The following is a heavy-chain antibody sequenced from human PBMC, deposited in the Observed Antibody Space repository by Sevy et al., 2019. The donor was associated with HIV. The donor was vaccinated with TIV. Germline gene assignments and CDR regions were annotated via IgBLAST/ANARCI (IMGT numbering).Heavy chain of an antibody. D-gene: IGHD3-22*01. J-gene: IGHJ4*02. Sequence: GGSLRLSCAASGFSFSTYWMHWVRQAPGKGLEWVANIKQDEREKYYVASVKGRFTISRDNAKNSVYLEMNSLRPEDTAIYYCAKGNSGSFDYWGKGTLVTVSS. V-gene: IGHV3-7*01. CDR3: AKGNSGSFDY. CDR1: GFSFSTYW. CDR2: IKQDEREK.